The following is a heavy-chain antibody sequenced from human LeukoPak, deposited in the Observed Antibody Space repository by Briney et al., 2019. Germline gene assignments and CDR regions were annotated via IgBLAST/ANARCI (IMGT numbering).Heavy chain of an antibody. J-gene: IGHJ4*02. Sequence: PSETLSLTCAVYGGSFSGYYWSWIRQPPGKGLEWIGEINHSGSTNYNPSLKSRVTISVNTSKNRFSLNLSSVTAADTAVYFCARGRYSFGYWGQGTLVTVSS. D-gene: IGHD5-18*01. CDR3: ARGRYSFGY. CDR2: INHSGST. V-gene: IGHV4-34*01. CDR1: GGSFSGYY.